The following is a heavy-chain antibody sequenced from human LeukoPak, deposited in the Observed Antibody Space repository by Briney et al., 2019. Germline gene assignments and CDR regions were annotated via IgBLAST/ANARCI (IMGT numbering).Heavy chain of an antibody. J-gene: IGHJ5*02. V-gene: IGHV4-61*02. CDR3: ARGDLKSDWFDP. CDR1: GGSISSDLYY. CDR2: FYNSGRT. Sequence: SETLSLTCTVSGGSISSDLYYWNWIRQPAGKGLEWIGRFYNSGRTNFTSSLKSRVTISADTSKNQFALKLRSVTAADTAVYYCARGDLKSDWFDPWGQGTLVIVST. D-gene: IGHD3-3*01.